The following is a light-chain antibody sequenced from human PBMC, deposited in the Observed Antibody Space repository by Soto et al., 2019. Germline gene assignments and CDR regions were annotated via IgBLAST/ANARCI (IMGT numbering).Light chain of an antibody. V-gene: IGLV2-14*03. Sequence: QSALTQPTSVSGSTGKSITSSCTGTRSDVGGYNYVSWYQQHPGKAPKHRIYDVSNRPSGVSHRFSGSKSGNTASLTISGLQAEEGADYYCSSFTRSSTLVFGGGTTLNV. CDR1: RSDVGGYNY. CDR2: DVS. J-gene: IGLJ2*01. CDR3: SSFTRSSTLV.